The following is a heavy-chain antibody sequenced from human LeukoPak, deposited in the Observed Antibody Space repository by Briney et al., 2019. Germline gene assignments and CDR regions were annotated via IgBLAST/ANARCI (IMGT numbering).Heavy chain of an antibody. CDR1: GYIFSTYG. CDR2: ISPYNGVT. J-gene: IGHJ5*02. CDR3: ARDFGKSWVYPHWFDP. V-gene: IGHV1-18*01. D-gene: IGHD5/OR15-5a*01. Sequence: ASVKVSCKASGYIFSTYGINWVRQAPGQGLEWMGWISPYNGVTNYAQRFQGRVTMTTDTFMTTAYMELNSLRYDDTAVYYCARDFGKSWVYPHWFDPWGQGTLVTVSS.